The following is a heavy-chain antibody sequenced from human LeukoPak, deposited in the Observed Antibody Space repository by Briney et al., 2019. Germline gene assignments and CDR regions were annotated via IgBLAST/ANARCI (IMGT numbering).Heavy chain of an antibody. V-gene: IGHV3-7*05. J-gene: IGHJ6*02. CDR3: ARDTAKVTSVYYYGMDV. CDR1: GFTLSTYW. CDR2: IKEDGSEK. D-gene: IGHD5-18*01. Sequence: PGGPLRHSCAASGFTLSTYWMSWVRQAPGKGLEWVANIKEDGSEKYYVDSVKGRFTISRDNAKSSLYPQMNSLRAEDTAVYYCARDTAKVTSVYYYGMDVWGQGTTVTVSS.